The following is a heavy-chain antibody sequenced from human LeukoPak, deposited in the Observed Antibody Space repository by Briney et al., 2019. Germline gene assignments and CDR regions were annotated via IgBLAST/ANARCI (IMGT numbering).Heavy chain of an antibody. V-gene: IGHV4-39*01. CDR1: GGSISSTTYY. J-gene: IGHJ4*02. CDR3: ARQTGSGLFILP. D-gene: IGHD3/OR15-3a*01. CDR2: IYYSGNT. Sequence: SETLSLTCTVSGGSISSTTYYWAWIRQPPGKGLEWIGSIYYSGNTYYNASLKGQVSISIDTSKNQFSLRLTSVTAADTAVYYCARQTGSGLFILPGGQGTLVTVSS.